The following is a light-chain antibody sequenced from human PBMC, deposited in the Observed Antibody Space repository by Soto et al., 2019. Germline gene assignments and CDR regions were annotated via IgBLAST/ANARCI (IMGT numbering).Light chain of an antibody. CDR3: QHYNSYSEA. CDR1: QTISSW. J-gene: IGKJ1*01. CDR2: KAS. Sequence: DIQITQSPSTLSGSVGDRVTITCRASQTISSWLAWYQQKPGKAPKLLIYKASTLKSGVPSRFSGSGSGTEFTLTISSLQPDDFATYYCQHYNSYSEAFGQGTRRISN. V-gene: IGKV1-5*03.